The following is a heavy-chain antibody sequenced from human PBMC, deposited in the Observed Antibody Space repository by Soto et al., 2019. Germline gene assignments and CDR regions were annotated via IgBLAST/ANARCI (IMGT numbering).Heavy chain of an antibody. CDR3: AKAYDYYDSSRYYSKDFFDY. V-gene: IGHV3-23*01. CDR2: ISGSGGTR. Sequence: PGGSLRLSCATSGFSFSDYALIWVRQAPGKGLEWVSGISGSGGTRNYADSVRGRFTISRDHSKKTVYLQMNSLRVEDTAVYYCAKAYDYYDSSRYYSKDFFDYWGQGSLVTVSS. CDR1: GFSFSDYA. D-gene: IGHD3-22*01. J-gene: IGHJ4*02.